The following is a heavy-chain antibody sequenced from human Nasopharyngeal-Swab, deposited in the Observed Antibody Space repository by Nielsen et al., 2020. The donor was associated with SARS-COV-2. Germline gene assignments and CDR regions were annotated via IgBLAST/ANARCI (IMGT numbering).Heavy chain of an antibody. CDR1: GYTFTSYG. J-gene: IGHJ4*02. V-gene: IGHV1-18*01. Sequence: ALVKVSCKASGYTFTSYGISWVRQAPGQGLEWMGWISAYNGNTNYAQKLQGRVTMTTDTSTSTAYMELRSLRSDDTAVYYCARDLGINRDIAAATSYWGQGTLVTVSS. CDR2: ISAYNGNT. CDR3: ARDLGINRDIAAATSY. D-gene: IGHD6-13*01.